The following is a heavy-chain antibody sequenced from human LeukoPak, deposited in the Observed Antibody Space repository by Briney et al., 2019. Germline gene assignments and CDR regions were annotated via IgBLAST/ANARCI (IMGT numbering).Heavy chain of an antibody. Sequence: ASVKVSCKASGYTFTSYDINWVRQATGQGLEWMGWMNPNSGNTGYAQKFQGRVTMTRNTSISTAYMELSSLRSEDTAVYYCARYYYDSRNAFDIWGQGTMVTVSS. D-gene: IGHD3-22*01. CDR1: GYTFTSYD. CDR2: MNPNSGNT. CDR3: ARYYYDSRNAFDI. J-gene: IGHJ3*02. V-gene: IGHV1-8*01.